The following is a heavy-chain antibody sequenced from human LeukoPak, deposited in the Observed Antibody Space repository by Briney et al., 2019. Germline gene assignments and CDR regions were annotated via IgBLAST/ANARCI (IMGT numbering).Heavy chain of an antibody. CDR1: GFTFSNYG. Sequence: PGGSLRLSCAASGFTFSNYGMHWVRQAPGKGLEWVAVIWNDGSNKYYADSVKGRFTISRDNFKNTLFLQINSLRAEDTAMYYVEKDREIAKMSGYYFDYWGRETLVTASS. D-gene: IGHD5-24*01. CDR2: IWNDGSNK. CDR3: EKDREIAKMSGYYFDY. V-gene: IGHV3-33*06. J-gene: IGHJ4*02.